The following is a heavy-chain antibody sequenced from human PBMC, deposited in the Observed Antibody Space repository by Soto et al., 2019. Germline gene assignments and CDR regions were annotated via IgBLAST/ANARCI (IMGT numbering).Heavy chain of an antibody. Sequence: QVPLVQSGAEVKKPGASVKVSCKASGYTFTGYYMHWVRQAPGQGLEWMGWINPNSGGTNYAQKFQGWVTMTRDTSISTAYMELSRLRSDDTAVYYCARGRRGKLLPNNYFDYWGQGTLVTVSS. CDR1: GYTFTGYY. CDR2: INPNSGGT. J-gene: IGHJ4*02. D-gene: IGHD2-15*01. CDR3: ARGRRGKLLPNNYFDY. V-gene: IGHV1-2*04.